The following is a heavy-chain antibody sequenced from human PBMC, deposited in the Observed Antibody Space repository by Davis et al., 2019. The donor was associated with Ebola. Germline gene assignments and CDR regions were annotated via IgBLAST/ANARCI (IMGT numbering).Heavy chain of an antibody. CDR3: ARDFDGGNYYFDY. J-gene: IGHJ4*02. Sequence: SVMVSCNTSSGSFSSHPISWVRQAPRQGLEWMGGIIPIFDTPHYAQKFQGRITITADASTSTAYMELGSLRSEDTATYFCARDFDGGNYYFDYWGPGTPVTVSS. CDR2: IIPIFDTP. V-gene: IGHV1-69*13. CDR1: SGSFSSHP. D-gene: IGHD3-9*01.